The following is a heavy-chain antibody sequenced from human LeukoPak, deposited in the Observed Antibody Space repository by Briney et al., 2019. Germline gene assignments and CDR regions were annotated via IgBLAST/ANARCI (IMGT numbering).Heavy chain of an antibody. CDR1: GFTFSTYA. CDR3: AKQDTSMDYFDY. D-gene: IGHD5-18*01. J-gene: IGHJ4*02. CDR2: ISGSDGYT. V-gene: IGHV3-23*01. Sequence: GGSLRLSCAASGFTFSTYAMSWVRQAPGKGLDCVSVISGSDGYTYYADSVKGRFTISRDNSKNTLYLQMNSLRAEDTAIYYCAKQDTSMDYFDYWGRGTLVSVSS.